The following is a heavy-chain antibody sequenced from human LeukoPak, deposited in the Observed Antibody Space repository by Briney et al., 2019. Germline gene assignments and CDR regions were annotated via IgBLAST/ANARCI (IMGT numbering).Heavy chain of an antibody. J-gene: IGHJ3*02. Sequence: SETLSLTCAVYGGSFSGYYWSWIRQPPGKGLEWIGEINHSGSTNYNPSLKSRVTISVDTSKNQFSLKLSSVTAADTAVYYCASPRPYADLRGYAFDIWGQGTMVTVSS. CDR1: GGSFSGYY. CDR2: INHSGST. D-gene: IGHD2-2*01. CDR3: ASPRPYADLRGYAFDI. V-gene: IGHV4-34*01.